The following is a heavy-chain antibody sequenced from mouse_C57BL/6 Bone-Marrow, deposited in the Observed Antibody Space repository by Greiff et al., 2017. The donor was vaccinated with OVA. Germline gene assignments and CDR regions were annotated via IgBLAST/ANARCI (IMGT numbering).Heavy chain of an antibody. CDR2: ISSGSSTI. CDR1: GFTFSDYG. D-gene: IGHD1-1*01. CDR3: ANHYYGTWFAY. V-gene: IGHV5-17*01. J-gene: IGHJ3*01. Sequence: EVMLVESGGGLVKPGGSLKLSCAASGFTFSDYGMHWVRQAPEKGLEWVAYISSGSSTIYYADTVKGRFTISRDNAKNTLFLQMTSLRSEDTAMYDCANHYYGTWFAYWGQGTLVTVSA.